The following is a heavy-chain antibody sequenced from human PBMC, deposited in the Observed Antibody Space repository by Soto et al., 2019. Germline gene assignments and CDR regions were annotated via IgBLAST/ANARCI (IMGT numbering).Heavy chain of an antibody. J-gene: IGHJ6*04. CDR3: ARQLGVTSTYEHYYGIDV. CDR2: IIPIFGTA. D-gene: IGHD4-4*01. V-gene: IGHV1-69*12. CDR1: GGTFSSYA. Sequence: QVQLVQSGAEVKKPGSSVKVSCKASGGTFSSYAISWVRQAPGQGLEWMGGIIPIFGTANYAQKFQGRVTITADESTSKPYMELRSLRSEETAVYYCARQLGVTSTYEHYYGIDVWGKWTTVTVSS.